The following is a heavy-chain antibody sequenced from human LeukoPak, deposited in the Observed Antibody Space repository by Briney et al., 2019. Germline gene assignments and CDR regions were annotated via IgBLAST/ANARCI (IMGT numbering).Heavy chain of an antibody. CDR3: ARGGGDTYGYGYYFDS. CDR1: GGSISGYY. Sequence: SETLSLTCTVSGGSISGYYWSWIRQPPGKGLEWIGYIYYSGNTNYNPSLKSRVTISVDTSKNQFSLKLSSVTAADTAVYYCARGGGDTYGYGYYFDSWGQGTLVTVSS. CDR2: IYYSGNT. V-gene: IGHV4-59*01. J-gene: IGHJ4*02. D-gene: IGHD5-18*01.